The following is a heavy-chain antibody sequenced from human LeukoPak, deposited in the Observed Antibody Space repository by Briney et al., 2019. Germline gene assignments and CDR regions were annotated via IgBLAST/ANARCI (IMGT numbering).Heavy chain of an antibody. J-gene: IGHJ2*01. CDR1: GGSFSGYY. Sequence: SETLSLTCAVYGGSFSGYYWSWIRQPPGKGLEWIGEINHSGSTNYNPSLKSRVTISVDTSKNQFSLKLSSVTAADTAVYYCAGSIAAAGGLKCFDLWGRGTLVTVSS. D-gene: IGHD6-13*01. V-gene: IGHV4-34*01. CDR2: INHSGST. CDR3: AGSIAAAGGLKCFDL.